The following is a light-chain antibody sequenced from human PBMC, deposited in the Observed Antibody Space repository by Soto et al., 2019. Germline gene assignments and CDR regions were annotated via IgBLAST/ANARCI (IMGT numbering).Light chain of an antibody. V-gene: IGKV1-5*01. J-gene: IGKJ1*01. CDR1: QSIRSS. Sequence: DIQMTQSPSTLSASVGDRVTITCRASQSIRSSLAWYQQRPGKAPNLLIYDASSLGSGVTSRFSGSGSGTEFTLTISCLQPDDFATYYCQHYDSNSLWTFGQGTRVEIK. CDR3: QHYDSNSLWT. CDR2: DAS.